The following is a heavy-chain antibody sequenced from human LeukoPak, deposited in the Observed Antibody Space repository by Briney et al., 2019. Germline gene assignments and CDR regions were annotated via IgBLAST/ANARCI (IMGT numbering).Heavy chain of an antibody. J-gene: IGHJ3*02. CDR2: IYYSGST. D-gene: IGHD6-13*01. CDR3: ARVGYSSSWYDAFDI. Sequence: SETLSLTCTVSGGSLSSGDYYWSWVRQPPGKGLEWLGYIYYSGSTYYNPSLKSRVTISVDTSKNQFSLKLSSVTAADTAVYYCARVGYSSSWYDAFDIWGQGTMVTVSS. CDR1: GGSLSSGDYY. V-gene: IGHV4-30-4*08.